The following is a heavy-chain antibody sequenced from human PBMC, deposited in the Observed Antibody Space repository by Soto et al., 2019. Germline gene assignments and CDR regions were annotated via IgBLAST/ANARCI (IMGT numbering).Heavy chain of an antibody. CDR3: SRHRDYYYYGSGTYTTSMDV. V-gene: IGHV4-61*01. J-gene: IGHJ6*02. Sequence: PSETLSLTCTVSGGSVSSGSYYWTWIRQPPGKGLEWIGYIYDSGSTSYNPSLKSRVTISVDTSKNQFSLRLSSVTAADTAVYYFSRHRDYYYYGSGTYTTSMDVWGQGATVTVSS. D-gene: IGHD3-10*01. CDR2: IYDSGST. CDR1: GGSVSSGSYY.